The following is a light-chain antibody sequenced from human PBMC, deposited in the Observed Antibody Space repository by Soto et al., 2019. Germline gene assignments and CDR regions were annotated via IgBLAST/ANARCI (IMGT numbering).Light chain of an antibody. J-gene: IGKJ3*01. V-gene: IGKV3-11*01. CDR1: QSIGNY. Sequence: EVVLTQSPDTLSLSPGEGATLSCRASQSIGNYLAWYRQKPGQAPRLLIYATSTRATGIPARFSGSGSGTDFTLTISSLEPEDFAVYYCQQRSSWPFTFGPGTKVDI. CDR2: ATS. CDR3: QQRSSWPFT.